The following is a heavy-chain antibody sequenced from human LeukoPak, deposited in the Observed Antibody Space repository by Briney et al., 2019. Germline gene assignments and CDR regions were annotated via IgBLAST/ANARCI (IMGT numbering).Heavy chain of an antibody. CDR3: GKDPNGDYIGAFDF. CDR2: ITGSGDTR. Sequence: GGSLRLSCVASGIIFRNYAVTWVRQAPGKGLEWVSSITGSGDTRRYADSVKGRFTISRDNSVDTLYLQMNSLSAEDTAIYYCGKDPNGDYIGAFDFWGRGTMVTVSS. CDR1: GIIFRNYA. V-gene: IGHV3-23*01. D-gene: IGHD4-17*01. J-gene: IGHJ3*01.